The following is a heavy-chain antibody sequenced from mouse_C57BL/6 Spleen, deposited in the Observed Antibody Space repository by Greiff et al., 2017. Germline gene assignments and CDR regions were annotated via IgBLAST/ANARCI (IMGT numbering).Heavy chain of an antibody. CDR1: GYTFTDHT. D-gene: IGHD2-5*01. CDR3: ARPSYSNYGDYAMDY. J-gene: IGHJ4*01. CDR2: IYPSDGST. V-gene: IGHV1-78*01. Sequence: QVQLQQSDAELVKPGASVKISCKVSGYTFTDHTIHWMKQRPEQGLEWIGYIYPSDGSTKYNEKFKGKATLTADKSSSTAYMQLNSLTSEDSAVYFCARPSYSNYGDYAMDYWGQGTSVTVSA.